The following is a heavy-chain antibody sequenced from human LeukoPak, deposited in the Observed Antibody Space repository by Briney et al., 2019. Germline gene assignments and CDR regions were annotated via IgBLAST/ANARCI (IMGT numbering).Heavy chain of an antibody. V-gene: IGHV3-23*01. J-gene: IGHJ4*02. CDR1: RFTFGSYA. CDR2: VSDGGGST. CDR3: AKGAIRGHDY. Sequence: GGSLRLSCAASRFTFGSYAMSWVRQAPGKGLEWVSTVSDGGGSTYYADSVKGRFTISRDNSENTLYLQMNSLRAEDTAVYYCAKGAIRGHDYWGQGTLVTVSS. D-gene: IGHD3-10*01.